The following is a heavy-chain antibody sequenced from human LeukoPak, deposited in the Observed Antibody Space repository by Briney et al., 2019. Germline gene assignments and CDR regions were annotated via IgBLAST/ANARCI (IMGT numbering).Heavy chain of an antibody. CDR1: GFTFSKHW. CDR2: INSDGSST. Sequence: GGSLRLSCAASGFTFSKHWMHWVRQAPGKGLVWVSRINSDGSSTSYADSVKGRFTISRDNAKNTLYLQMNSLRAEDTAVYYCARGYYDSSGYYFDYWGQGTLVTVSS. D-gene: IGHD3-22*01. J-gene: IGHJ4*02. V-gene: IGHV3-74*01. CDR3: ARGYYDSSGYYFDY.